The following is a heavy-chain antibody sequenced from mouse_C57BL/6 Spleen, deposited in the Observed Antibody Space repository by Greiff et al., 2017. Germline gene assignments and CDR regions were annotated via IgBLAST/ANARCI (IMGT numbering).Heavy chain of an antibody. D-gene: IGHD2-3*01. CDR3: ARNGYSYAMDY. CDR2: IYPGSGST. V-gene: IGHV1-55*01. J-gene: IGHJ4*01. Sequence: QVQLQQPGAELVKPGASVKMSCKASGYTFTSYWITWVKQRPGQGLEWIGDIYPGSGSTNYNEKFKSKATLTVDTSSSTAYMQLSSLTSDDSAVYYCARNGYSYAMDYWGQGTSVTVSS. CDR1: GYTFTSYW.